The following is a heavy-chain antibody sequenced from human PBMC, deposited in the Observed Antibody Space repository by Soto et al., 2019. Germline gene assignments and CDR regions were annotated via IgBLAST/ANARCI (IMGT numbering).Heavy chain of an antibody. D-gene: IGHD3-16*01. CDR3: ARDGWGSNWYFEI. CDR2: ISYDGKQT. J-gene: IGHJ2*01. V-gene: IGHV3-30*03. CDR1: GVTSKDHG. Sequence: GGSLRLSCGAPGVTSKDHGMHWVRQTPGKGLEWVAVISYDGKQTYYADSVKGRFTISKDKSKSTLYLQMDSLRVDDTAVYHCARDGWGSNWYFEIWGRGTLVTVSS.